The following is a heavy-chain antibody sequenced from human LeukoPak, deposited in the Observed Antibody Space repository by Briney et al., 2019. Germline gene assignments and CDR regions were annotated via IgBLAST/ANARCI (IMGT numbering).Heavy chain of an antibody. CDR3: AKEAQYDFWSGYLDY. CDR1: GFTFSSYG. J-gene: IGHJ4*02. CDR2: IRYDGSNK. V-gene: IGHV3-30*02. D-gene: IGHD3-3*01. Sequence: QPGGSLRLSCAASGFTFSSYGMHWVRQAPGKGLEWVAFIRYDGSNKYYADSVKGRFTISRDNSKNTLYLQMNSLRAEDTAVYYCAKEAQYDFWSGYLDYWGQGTLVTVYS.